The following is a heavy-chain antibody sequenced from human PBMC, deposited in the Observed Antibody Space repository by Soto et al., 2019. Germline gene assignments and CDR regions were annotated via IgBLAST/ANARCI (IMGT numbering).Heavy chain of an antibody. CDR1: GFTFSDYY. CDR2: ISSSGSTI. J-gene: IGHJ4*02. Sequence: GGSLRLSCAASGFTFSDYYMSWIRQAPGKGLEWVSYISSSGSTIYYADSLKGRFTISRDNAKNSLYLQMNSLRAEDTAVYYCARDVGGLPVSHYFDYWGQGTLVTVSS. CDR3: ARDVGGLPVSHYFDY. V-gene: IGHV3-11*01.